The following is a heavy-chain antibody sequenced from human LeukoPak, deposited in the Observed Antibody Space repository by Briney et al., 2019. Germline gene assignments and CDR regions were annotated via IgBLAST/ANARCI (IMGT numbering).Heavy chain of an antibody. J-gene: IGHJ5*02. CDR2: IYTSGST. CDR1: GGSISSGSYF. CDR3: ARDLGYGNWFDP. D-gene: IGHD5-12*01. V-gene: IGHV4-61*02. Sequence: SETLSLTCTVSGGSISSGSYFWSWIRQPAGKGLEWIGRIYTSGSTNYNPSLKSRVTISVDTSKNQFSLKLSSVTAADTAVYYCARDLGYGNWFDPWGQGTLVTVSS.